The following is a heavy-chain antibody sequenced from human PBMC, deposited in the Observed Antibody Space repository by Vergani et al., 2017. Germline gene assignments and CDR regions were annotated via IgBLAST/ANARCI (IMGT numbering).Heavy chain of an antibody. V-gene: IGHV4-31*03. Sequence: QVQLQESGPGLVKPSQTLSLTCTVSGGSISSGGYYWSWIRQHPGKGLEWIGYIYYSGSTNYNPSLKSRVTISVDTSKNQFSLKLSSVTAADTAVYYCASPGIAVAVDWYFDLWGRGTLVTVSS. CDR3: ASPGIAVAVDWYFDL. J-gene: IGHJ2*01. D-gene: IGHD6-19*01. CDR2: IYYSGST. CDR1: GGSISSGGYY.